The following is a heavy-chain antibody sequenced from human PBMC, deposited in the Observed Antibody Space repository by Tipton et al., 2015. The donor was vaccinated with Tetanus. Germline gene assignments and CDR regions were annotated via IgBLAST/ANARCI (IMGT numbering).Heavy chain of an antibody. J-gene: IGHJ5*02. Sequence: TLSLTCTVSGGSISSGGYYWSWIRQHPGKGLEWIGYIYYSGSTYYNPSLKSRVTISVDTSKNQFSLKLSSVTAADTAVYYCARVRRGCSGGGCYSSFDPWGQGSLVIVSS. CDR1: GGSISSGGYY. V-gene: IGHV4-31*03. D-gene: IGHD2-15*01. CDR2: IYYSGST. CDR3: ARVRRGCSGGGCYSSFDP.